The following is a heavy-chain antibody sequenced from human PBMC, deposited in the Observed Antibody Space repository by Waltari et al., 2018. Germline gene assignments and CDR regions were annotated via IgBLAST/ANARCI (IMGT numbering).Heavy chain of an antibody. CDR3: VKETAYGYYFDN. Sequence: EVQLLESGGGLIPRGGSLNLSCAASGFTFNNYAMNWIRQAPGKGLEWVSVIYSGGGAYYADSVKGRFTISRDNSKNTLYLQMSSLRLEDTAVYYCVKETAYGYYFDNWGQGTLVSVSS. J-gene: IGHJ4*02. D-gene: IGHD3-10*01. CDR1: GFTFNNYA. V-gene: IGHV3-23*03. CDR2: IYSGGGA.